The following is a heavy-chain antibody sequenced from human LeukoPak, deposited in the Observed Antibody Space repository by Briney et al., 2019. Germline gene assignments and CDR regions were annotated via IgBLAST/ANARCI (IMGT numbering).Heavy chain of an antibody. J-gene: IGHJ6*03. V-gene: IGHV1-2*02. CDR2: INPNSGGT. D-gene: IGHD6-19*01. CDR1: GFTFTAYY. Sequence: ASVKVSCKASGFTFTAYYMHWVRQAPGQGLEWMGWINPNSGGTNYAQKFQGRVTMTRDTSISTAYMELSRLRSDDTAVYYCATGVAGTVDYYYYYMDVWGKGTTVTVSS. CDR3: ATGVAGTVDYYYYYMDV.